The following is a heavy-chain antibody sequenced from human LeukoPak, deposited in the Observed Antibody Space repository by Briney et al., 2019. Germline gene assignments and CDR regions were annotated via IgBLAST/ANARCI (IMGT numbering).Heavy chain of an antibody. Sequence: PGRSLRLSCAASGFTFDDYAMHWVRQAPGKGLEWVSGISWNSGSIGYADSVKGRFTISRDNSKNTLYLQMNSLRAEDTAVYYCAKDPLGNYGSGSYYNVAYYGMDVWGQGTTVTVSS. J-gene: IGHJ6*02. CDR3: AKDPLGNYGSGSYYNVAYYGMDV. CDR1: GFTFDDYA. D-gene: IGHD3-10*01. CDR2: ISWNSGSI. V-gene: IGHV3-9*01.